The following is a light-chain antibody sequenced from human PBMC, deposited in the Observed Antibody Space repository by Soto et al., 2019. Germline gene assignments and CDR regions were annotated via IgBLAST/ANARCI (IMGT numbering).Light chain of an antibody. CDR2: GVS. J-gene: IGKJ2*01. CDR1: QSVSSSY. V-gene: IGKV3-20*01. Sequence: EIVLTQSPGTLSLSPGERATLSCRASQSVSSSYLAWYKQKPGQAPRLLIYGVSSRATGIPDRFSGSGSGTDFTLTISRLEPEDFAVYYCQQYDSSPPYTFGQGTRLEIK. CDR3: QQYDSSPPYT.